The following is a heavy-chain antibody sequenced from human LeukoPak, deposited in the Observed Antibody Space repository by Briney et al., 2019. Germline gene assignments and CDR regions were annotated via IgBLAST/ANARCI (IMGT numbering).Heavy chain of an antibody. J-gene: IGHJ6*02. Sequence: GGSLRLSCAASGFTFSSYAMSWVRQAPGKGLEWVSGISGSGGSTYYADSVKGRFTISRDNSKNTLYLQMNSLSAEDTAVYYCAKDLSPLYYYYGMDVWGQGTTVTVSS. CDR3: AKDLSPLYYYYGMDV. V-gene: IGHV3-23*01. CDR2: ISGSGGST. CDR1: GFTFSSYA.